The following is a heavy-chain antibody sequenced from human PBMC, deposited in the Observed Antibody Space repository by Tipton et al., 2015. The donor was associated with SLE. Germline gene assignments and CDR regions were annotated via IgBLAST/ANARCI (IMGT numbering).Heavy chain of an antibody. CDR1: GGSISPYY. D-gene: IGHD3-10*01. J-gene: IGHJ4*02. CDR2: ISYSGST. Sequence: TLSLTCTVSGGSISPYYWNWIRQPPGKGLECIGYISYSGSTNCNPSLKSRITIAVDTSKNQFSLKLSSVTAADTAVYYCARDRGGYYSDYWGQGSLVPVPS. CDR3: ARDRGGYYSDY. V-gene: IGHV4-59*01.